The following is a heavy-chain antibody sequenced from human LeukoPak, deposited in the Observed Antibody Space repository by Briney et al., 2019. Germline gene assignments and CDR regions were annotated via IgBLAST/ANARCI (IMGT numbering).Heavy chain of an antibody. D-gene: IGHD3-22*01. CDR2: IYSGGST. CDR3: ARGDSSGYVVY. Sequence: PEGSLRLSCAASGFTVSSNYMSWVRQAPGKGLEWVSVIYSGGSTYYADSVKGRFTISRDNSKNTLYLQMNSLRAEDTAVYYCARGDSSGYVVYWGQGTLVTVSS. V-gene: IGHV3-53*01. CDR1: GFTVSSNY. J-gene: IGHJ4*02.